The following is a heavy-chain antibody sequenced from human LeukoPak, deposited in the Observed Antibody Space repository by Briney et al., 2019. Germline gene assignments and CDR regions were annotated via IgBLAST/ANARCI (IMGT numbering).Heavy chain of an antibody. D-gene: IGHD4-17*01. V-gene: IGHV3-30*18. CDR3: AKAHPDYAADY. Sequence: GGSLRLSCAASGFTFSSYGMHWVRQAPGKGLEWVAVISYDGNNKYHVDSVKGRFTISRDNSKNTLYLQVNSLRAEDTAVYYCAKAHPDYAADYWGQGTLVTVSS. J-gene: IGHJ4*02. CDR1: GFTFSSYG. CDR2: ISYDGNNK.